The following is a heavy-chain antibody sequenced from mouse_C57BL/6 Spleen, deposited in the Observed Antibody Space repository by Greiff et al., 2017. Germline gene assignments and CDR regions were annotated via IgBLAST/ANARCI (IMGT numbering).Heavy chain of an antibody. CDR1: GYAFSSSW. CDR2: IYPGDGDT. CDR3: STGTPGCY. V-gene: IGHV1-82*01. J-gene: IGHJ2*01. Sequence: QVHVKQSGPELVKPGASVKISCKASGYAFSSSWMNWVKQRPGKGREWIGRIYPGDGDTNYNGKFKGKATLTADKSSSTAYLQLSSRTSEDSAVYFCSTGTPGCYWGQGTTLTVSS. D-gene: IGHD4-1*01.